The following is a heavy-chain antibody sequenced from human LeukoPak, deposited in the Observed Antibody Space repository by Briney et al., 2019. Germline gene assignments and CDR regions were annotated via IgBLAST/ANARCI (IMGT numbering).Heavy chain of an antibody. D-gene: IGHD1-26*01. J-gene: IGHJ4*02. CDR1: RGTFSSYA. CDR2: IIPIFGTA. V-gene: IGHV1-69*13. CDR3: ARGGRRWELMDY. Sequence: SVKVSCKASRGTFSSYAINWVRQAPGQGLEWMGGIIPIFGTANYAQKFQGRVTITADESTSTAYMELSSLRSEDTAVYYCARGGRRWELMDYWGQGTLVTVSS.